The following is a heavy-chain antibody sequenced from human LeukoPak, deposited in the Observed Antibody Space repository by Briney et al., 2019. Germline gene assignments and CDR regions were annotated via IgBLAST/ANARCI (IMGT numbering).Heavy chain of an antibody. J-gene: IGHJ5*02. Sequence: GGSLRLSCAASGFTFSSYWMTWVRQAPGKGLEWVANIKQDGSEKYYVDSVNGRFTISRDNAKNSLYLQMNRLRAEDTAVYYCAREISSWYRSEGRFDPWGQGTLVTVSS. V-gene: IGHV3-7*01. CDR1: GFTFSSYW. CDR2: IKQDGSEK. D-gene: IGHD6-13*01. CDR3: AREISSWYRSEGRFDP.